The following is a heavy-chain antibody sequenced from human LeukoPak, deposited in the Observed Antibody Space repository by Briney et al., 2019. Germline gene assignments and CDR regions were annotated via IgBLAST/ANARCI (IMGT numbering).Heavy chain of an antibody. CDR1: RFTFNKYY. CDR2: INPDGSEK. Sequence: GGSLRLSCVASRFTFNKYYMSWVRQAPGKGVRWVANINPDGSEKYYVDSVKGRFTISRDNAKNSLYLQMNSLRAEDTAVYYCARGFYDRTRRAFDIWGQGTMVTVSS. D-gene: IGHD3-10*02. V-gene: IGHV3-7*01. CDR3: ARGFYDRTRRAFDI. J-gene: IGHJ3*02.